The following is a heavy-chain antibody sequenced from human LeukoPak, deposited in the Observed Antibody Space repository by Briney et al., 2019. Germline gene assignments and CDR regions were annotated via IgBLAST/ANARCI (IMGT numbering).Heavy chain of an antibody. D-gene: IGHD6-13*01. Sequence: GSLRLSCVVSGFRLRSYWMHWVRQPPGKGLEWIGEIYHSGSTNYNPSLKSRVTISVDKSKNQFSLKLSSVTAADTAVYYCARDIGAAAGTCGNFDPWGQGTLVTVSS. CDR2: IYHSGST. CDR1: GFRLRSYW. CDR3: ARDIGAAAGTCGNFDP. J-gene: IGHJ5*02. V-gene: IGHV4-4*02.